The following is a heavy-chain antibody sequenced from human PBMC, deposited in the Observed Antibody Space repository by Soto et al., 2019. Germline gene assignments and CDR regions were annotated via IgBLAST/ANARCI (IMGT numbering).Heavy chain of an antibody. D-gene: IGHD3-22*01. J-gene: IGHJ3*02. CDR1: GFTFSSYE. Sequence: PGGSLRLSCAASGFTFSSYEMNWVRQAPGKGLEWVSYISSSGSTIYYADSVKGRFTISRGNAKNSLYLQMNSLRAEDTAVYYCAREATMIVVVPRGAFDIWGQGTMVTVSS. V-gene: IGHV3-48*03. CDR3: AREATMIVVVPRGAFDI. CDR2: ISSSGSTI.